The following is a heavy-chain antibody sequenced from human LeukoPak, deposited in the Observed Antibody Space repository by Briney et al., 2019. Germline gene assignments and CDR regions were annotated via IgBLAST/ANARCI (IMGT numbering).Heavy chain of an antibody. V-gene: IGHV3-64*01. CDR1: GFTFSSYA. Sequence: GGSLRLSCAASGFTFSSYAMHWVRQAPGKGLEYVSAISSNGGSTYYANSVKGRFTISRDNSKNTLYLQMGSLRAEDMAVYYCARGRGSYSLDYWGQGTLVTVSS. J-gene: IGHJ4*02. CDR3: ARGRGSYSLDY. D-gene: IGHD1-26*01. CDR2: ISSNGGST.